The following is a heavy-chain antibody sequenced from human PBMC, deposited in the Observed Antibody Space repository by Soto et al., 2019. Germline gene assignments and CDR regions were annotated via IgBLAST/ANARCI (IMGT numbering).Heavy chain of an antibody. J-gene: IGHJ4*02. D-gene: IGHD2-2*01. CDR3: ARGGFYASRAWRY. CDR1: GASVSSHY. Sequence: SETLSLTCDVSGASVSSHYWSWIRQPPGKGLEWIGYVYNTWNTNYNPSLKSRVTMSVDTAKSQISLELRSVTAADTAVYYCARGGFYASRAWRYWGQGALVTVSS. V-gene: IGHV4-59*02. CDR2: VYNTWNT.